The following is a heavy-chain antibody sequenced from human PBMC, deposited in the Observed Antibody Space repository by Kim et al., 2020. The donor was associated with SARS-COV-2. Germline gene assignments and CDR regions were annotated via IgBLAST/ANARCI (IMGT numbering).Heavy chain of an antibody. CDR1: GGSFSGYY. J-gene: IGHJ4*02. CDR2: INHSGST. V-gene: IGHV4-34*01. D-gene: IGHD4-17*01. CDR3: ARGGETVTTLGY. Sequence: SETLSLTCAVYGGSFSGYYWSWIRQPPGKGLEWIGEINHSGSTNYNPSLKSRVTISVDTSKNQFSLKLSSATAADTAVYYCARGGETVTTLGYWGQGTLVTVSS.